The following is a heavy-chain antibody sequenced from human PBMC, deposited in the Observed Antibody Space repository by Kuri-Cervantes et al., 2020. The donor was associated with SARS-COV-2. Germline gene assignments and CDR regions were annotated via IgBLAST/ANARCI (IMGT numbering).Heavy chain of an antibody. CDR3: ARAAGPAARTSWFDP. CDR1: GGPISSGSYY. J-gene: IGHJ5*02. Sequence: SETLSLTCTVSGGPISSGSYYWSWIRQPAGKGLERIGRIYTSGSTNYNPSLKSRVTISVDTSKNQFSLKLSSVTAADTAVYYCARAAGPAARTSWFDPWGQGTLVTVSS. V-gene: IGHV4-61*02. D-gene: IGHD2-2*01. CDR2: IYTSGST.